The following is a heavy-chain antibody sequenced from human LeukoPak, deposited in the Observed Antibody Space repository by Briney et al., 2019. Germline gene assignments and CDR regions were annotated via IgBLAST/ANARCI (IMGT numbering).Heavy chain of an antibody. D-gene: IGHD3-22*01. V-gene: IGHV1-46*01. Sequence: GASVKVSCKASGYTFTSYYMHWVRQAPGQGLEWMGIINPSGGSTSYAQKVQGRVTMTRDTSTSTVYMELSSLRSEDTAVYYCASSYYYDSSGYGDYYYYGMDVWGQGTTVTVSS. CDR1: GYTFTSYY. J-gene: IGHJ6*02. CDR2: INPSGGST. CDR3: ASSYYYDSSGYGDYYYYGMDV.